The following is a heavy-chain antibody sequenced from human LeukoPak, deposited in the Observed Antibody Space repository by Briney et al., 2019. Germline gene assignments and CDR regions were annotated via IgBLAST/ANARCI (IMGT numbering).Heavy chain of an antibody. CDR1: GYSFTNYW. CDR3: ARVRNTWFDP. CDR2: IFPGDSNT. J-gene: IGHJ5*02. Sequence: GESLKISCKGSGYSFTNYWIAWVRQMPGKGLEWMGIIFPGDSNTKYSPSFQGQVTISADNSVSSAYLQWSSLKASDTSMYYCARVRNTWFDPWGQGTLVTVSS. V-gene: IGHV5-51*01.